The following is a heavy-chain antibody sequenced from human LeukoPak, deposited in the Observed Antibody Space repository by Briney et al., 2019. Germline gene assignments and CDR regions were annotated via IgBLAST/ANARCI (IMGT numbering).Heavy chain of an antibody. Sequence: PSETLSLTCAVSGGSISGSAYYWSWIRQFPGQGLEWIGYIYSGGSTYYNPALKNRLIMAIDTSKNQLSLGLTSVTAADTAVYYCARAAAAAPDVWGQGTLVTVSS. CDR1: GGSISGSAYY. D-gene: IGHD6-13*01. CDR2: IYSGGST. CDR3: ARAAAAAPDV. J-gene: IGHJ4*02. V-gene: IGHV4-31*11.